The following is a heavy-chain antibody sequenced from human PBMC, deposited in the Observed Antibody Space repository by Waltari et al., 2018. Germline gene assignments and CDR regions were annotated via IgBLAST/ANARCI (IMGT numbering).Heavy chain of an antibody. CDR2: INPSGGST. Sequence: QVQLVQSGAEVKKPGASVKVSCKASGYTFTSYYMHWVRQAPGQGLDWMGIINPSGGSTSYAQKFQGRVTMTRDTSTSTVYMELSSLRSEDTAVYYCARGHHQNYYDSSGYFDYWGQGTLVTVSS. J-gene: IGHJ4*02. CDR1: GYTFTSYY. D-gene: IGHD3-22*01. V-gene: IGHV1-46*01. CDR3: ARGHHQNYYDSSGYFDY.